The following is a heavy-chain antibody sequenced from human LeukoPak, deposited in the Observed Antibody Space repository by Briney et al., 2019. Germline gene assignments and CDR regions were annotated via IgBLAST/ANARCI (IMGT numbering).Heavy chain of an antibody. D-gene: IGHD6-25*01. V-gene: IGHV4-59*01. Sequence: SETLSLTCTVSGDSLNSYYWSWIRQPPGEGLQWIGYIFYSGSSNYNASLRSRFAISVDTSKNQFSLKLTSVTAADTAVYYCAGRAARFFDYWGQGILVTVSS. CDR2: IFYSGSS. CDR3: AGRAARFFDY. CDR1: GDSLNSYY. J-gene: IGHJ4*02.